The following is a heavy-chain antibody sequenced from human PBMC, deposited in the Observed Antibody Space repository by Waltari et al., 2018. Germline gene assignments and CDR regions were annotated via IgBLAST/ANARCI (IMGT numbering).Heavy chain of an antibody. J-gene: IGHJ4*02. CDR1: KW. CDR2: VLSTGKT. CDR3: ARDRGRGLYLDV. Sequence: KWVSGVRQSPQRGREWIGQVLSTGKTNYSPSFASRVTMSLDASNNQFSLKVTSATAADTAVYYCARDRGRGLYLDVWGPGTLVTVSP. D-gene: IGHD2-15*01. V-gene: IGHV4-4*02.